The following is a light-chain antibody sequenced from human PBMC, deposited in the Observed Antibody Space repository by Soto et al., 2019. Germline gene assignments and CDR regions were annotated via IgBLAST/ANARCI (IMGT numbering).Light chain of an antibody. CDR2: GAS. V-gene: IGKV1-9*01. Sequence: IHLSHSPSFLSASVLYSVTITFRSSQGIFSYLAWYQQKPGKAPELLIYGASTLQSGVPSRFSGRGSGKEFTLTISNLQAEDVATYFCQQLNNYPPTFGQGTRLEIK. J-gene: IGKJ5*01. CDR1: QGIFSY. CDR3: QQLNNYPPT.